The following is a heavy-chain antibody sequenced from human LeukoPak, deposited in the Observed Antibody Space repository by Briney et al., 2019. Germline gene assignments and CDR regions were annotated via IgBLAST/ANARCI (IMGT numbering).Heavy chain of an antibody. J-gene: IGHJ5*02. CDR1: GYTLTELS. CDR2: FDPEDGET. D-gene: IGHD3-16*01. Sequence: ASVKVSCKVSGYTLTELSMHWVRQAPGKGLEWMGGFDPEDGETIYAQKFQGRVTMTEDTSTDTAYMELSSLRSEDTAVYYCARDPHRDDYVWGSYVNNNWFDPWGQGTLVTVSS. V-gene: IGHV1-24*01. CDR3: ARDPHRDDYVWGSYVNNNWFDP.